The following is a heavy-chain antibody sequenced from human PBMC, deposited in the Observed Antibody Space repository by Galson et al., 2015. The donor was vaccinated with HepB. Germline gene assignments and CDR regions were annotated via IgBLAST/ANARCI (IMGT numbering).Heavy chain of an antibody. J-gene: IGHJ4*02. CDR1: GFSFSNYA. D-gene: IGHD1-26*01. Sequence: SLRLSCAASGFSFSNYAMSWVRQAPGKGLEWVSAISGSGGSTYYADSVKGRFTISRDNSKNTLYLQMDSLRAEDTAVYYCAKVIFEATKDNFDYWGQGTLVTVSS. CDR2: ISGSGGST. CDR3: AKVIFEATKDNFDY. V-gene: IGHV3-23*01.